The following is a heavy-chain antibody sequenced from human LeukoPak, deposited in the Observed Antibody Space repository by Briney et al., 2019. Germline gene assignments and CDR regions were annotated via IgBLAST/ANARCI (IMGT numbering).Heavy chain of an antibody. CDR3: AKDTWRYGSGTLTRYYYYGMDV. V-gene: IGHV3-9*01. Sequence: GGSLRLSCAASGFTFDDYAMHWVRQAPGKGLEWVSGISWNSGSIGYADSVKGRFTISRDNAKNSLYLQMNSLRAEDTALYYCAKDTWRYGSGTLTRYYYYGMDVWGQGTTVTVSS. J-gene: IGHJ6*02. D-gene: IGHD3-10*01. CDR2: ISWNSGSI. CDR1: GFTFDDYA.